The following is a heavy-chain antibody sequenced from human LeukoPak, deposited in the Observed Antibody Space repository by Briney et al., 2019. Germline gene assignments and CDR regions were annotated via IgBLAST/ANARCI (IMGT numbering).Heavy chain of an antibody. D-gene: IGHD6-6*01. CDR3: ARLPPGPRPYY. J-gene: IGHJ4*02. CDR1: GFTVSSNY. V-gene: IGHV4-39*07. Sequence: WGSLRLSCAASGFTVSSNYMSWVRQRPGKGLEWIGSIYYSGSTYYNPSLKSRVTISVDTSKIQFSLKLSSVTAADTAVYYCARLPPGPRPYYWGQGTLVTVSS. CDR2: IYYSGST.